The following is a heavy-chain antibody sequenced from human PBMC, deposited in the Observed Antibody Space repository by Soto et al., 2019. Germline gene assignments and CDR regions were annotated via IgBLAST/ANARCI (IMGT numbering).Heavy chain of an antibody. D-gene: IGHD2-8*01. CDR2: IYYSGST. J-gene: IGHJ4*02. CDR3: ARRYAGNFDY. V-gene: IGHV4-59*01. Sequence: SETLSLTCTVSGGSISSYYWSWIRQPPGKGLEWIGYIYYSGSTNYNPSLKSRVTISVDRSKNQFSLKLSFVTAADTAVYYCARRYAGNFDYWGQGTLVTVS. CDR1: GGSISSYY.